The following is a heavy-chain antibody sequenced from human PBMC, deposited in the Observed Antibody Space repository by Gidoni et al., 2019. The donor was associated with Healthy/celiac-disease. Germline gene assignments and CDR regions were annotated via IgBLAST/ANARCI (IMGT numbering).Heavy chain of an antibody. CDR3: ARIAAAGTLFDY. Sequence: QVQLQESGPGLVKPSETLSLTCTVSGGSISSYYWSWIRQPPGKGLEWVGYTYYSGSTNYNPSLKSRVTISVDTSKNQFSLKLSSVTAADTAVYYCARIAAAGTLFDYWGQGTLVTVSS. CDR2: TYYSGST. D-gene: IGHD6-13*01. J-gene: IGHJ4*02. CDR1: GGSISSYY. V-gene: IGHV4-59*01.